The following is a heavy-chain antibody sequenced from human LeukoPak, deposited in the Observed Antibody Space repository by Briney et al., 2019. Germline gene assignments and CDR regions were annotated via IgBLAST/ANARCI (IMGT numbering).Heavy chain of an antibody. V-gene: IGHV4-34*01. D-gene: IGHD3-16*01. J-gene: IGHJ4*02. CDR2: IDNRGST. Sequence: SETLSLTCTVSGGSFSFYFWHWIHQPPGEGLDWIGEIDNRGSTQYKPSLRSRGIISIDTSGNHFSLKLTSVTAADTAVYFCARDSDSGFQWGQGMLVTVSS. CDR3: ARDSDSGFQ. CDR1: GGSFSFYF.